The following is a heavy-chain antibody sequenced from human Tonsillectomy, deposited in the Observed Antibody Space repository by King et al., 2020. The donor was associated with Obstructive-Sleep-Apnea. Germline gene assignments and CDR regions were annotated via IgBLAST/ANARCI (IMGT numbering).Heavy chain of an antibody. Sequence: VQLVESGGGVVQPGRSLRLSCAASGFTFSSYGMHWVRQAPGKGLEWVAVIWYDGSNKYYADSVKGRFTISRDNSKNTLYLQMNSLRAEDTAVYYCAKDTSDYQSSSWYFXXWXQGTLVTVSS. CDR2: IWYDGSNK. J-gene: IGHJ4*02. D-gene: IGHD6-13*01. CDR1: GFTFSSYG. CDR3: AKDTSDYQSSSWYFXX. V-gene: IGHV3-33*06.